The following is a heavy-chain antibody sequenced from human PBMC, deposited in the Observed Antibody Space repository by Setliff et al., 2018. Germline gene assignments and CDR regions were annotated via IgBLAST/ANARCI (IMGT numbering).Heavy chain of an antibody. CDR3: ARDYSSSWDYYYYYMDV. J-gene: IGHJ6*03. Sequence: PSVKVSCKASGGTFSSYAISWVRQAPGQGLEWMGRIIPIFGTANYAQKFQGRVTITADKSTSTAYMELSSLRSEDTAVYYCARDYSSSWDYYYYYMDVWGKGTTVTVSS. CDR1: GGTFSSYA. CDR2: IIPIFGTA. V-gene: IGHV1-69*06. D-gene: IGHD6-13*01.